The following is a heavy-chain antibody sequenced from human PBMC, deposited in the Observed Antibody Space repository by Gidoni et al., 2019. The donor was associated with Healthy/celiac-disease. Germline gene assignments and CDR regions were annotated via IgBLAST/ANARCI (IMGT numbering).Heavy chain of an antibody. CDR2: LWYDGSNK. D-gene: IGHD5-12*01. J-gene: IGHJ6*02. V-gene: IGHV3-33*01. Sequence: PCKGLEWVAVLWYDGSNKYYADSVKGRFTISRDNSKNTLYLQMNSLRAEDTAVYYCARDLGSGYDPDYGMDVWGQGTTVTVSS. CDR3: ARDLGSGYDPDYGMDV.